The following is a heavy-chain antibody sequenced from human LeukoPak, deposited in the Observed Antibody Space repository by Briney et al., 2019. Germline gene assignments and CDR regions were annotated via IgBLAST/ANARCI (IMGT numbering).Heavy chain of an antibody. CDR2: IYYTGST. J-gene: IGHJ4*02. CDR1: GGSVSSYY. Sequence: PSETLSLTCTVSGGSVSSYYGSWIRQPPGKGWEWIGYIYYTGSTDYNPSLKGRVAISVDTSKNQFSLKLSSATAADTAVYYCARGSKAAPGTFDYWGQGTLVTVSS. D-gene: IGHD6-13*01. V-gene: IGHV4-59*02. CDR3: ARGSKAAPGTFDY.